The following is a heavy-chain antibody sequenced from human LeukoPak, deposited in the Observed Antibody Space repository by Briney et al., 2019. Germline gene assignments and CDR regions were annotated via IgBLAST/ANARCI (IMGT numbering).Heavy chain of an antibody. Sequence: GESLKISCKGSGYSFISYWIVWVRQVPGKGLEWVGTIHPGNSATRYSPPFQGQVTLSVDKSIGTAYLQWSSLKASDSAMYYCARTQYQLLDRYYYFYGMDAWGQGTTVTVSS. J-gene: IGHJ6*02. V-gene: IGHV5-51*01. CDR2: IHPGNSAT. CDR1: GYSFISYW. D-gene: IGHD2-2*01. CDR3: ARTQYQLLDRYYYFYGMDA.